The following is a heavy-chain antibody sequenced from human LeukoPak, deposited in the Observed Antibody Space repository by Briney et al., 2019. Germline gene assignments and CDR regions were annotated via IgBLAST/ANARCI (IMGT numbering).Heavy chain of an antibody. V-gene: IGHV4-59*08. CDR1: GGSISSYY. J-gene: IGHJ5*02. CDR2: ISYSGST. D-gene: IGHD3/OR15-3a*01. CDR3: ATHADWLDNWFDP. Sequence: PSETLSLTCTVSGGSISSYYWSWIRQPPGKGLEWIGYISYSGSTNYSPSLKSRLTISVDTSKNQISLKLRSVTAPDTAVYYCATHADWLDNWFDPWGQGTLVTVSS.